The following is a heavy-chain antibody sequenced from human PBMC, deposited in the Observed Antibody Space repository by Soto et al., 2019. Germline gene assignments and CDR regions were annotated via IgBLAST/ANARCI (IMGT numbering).Heavy chain of an antibody. Sequence: QVQLVQSGAEVKKPGSSVKVSCKASGGTFSSYTISWVRQAPGQGLEWMGRIIPILGIANYAQKFQGRVTITADKSTSTAYMELSSLRSEDTAVYYCARLPYGDKTPFYYWGQGTLVTVSS. CDR3: ARLPYGDKTPFYY. J-gene: IGHJ4*02. CDR1: GGTFSSYT. V-gene: IGHV1-69*02. D-gene: IGHD4-17*01. CDR2: IIPILGIA.